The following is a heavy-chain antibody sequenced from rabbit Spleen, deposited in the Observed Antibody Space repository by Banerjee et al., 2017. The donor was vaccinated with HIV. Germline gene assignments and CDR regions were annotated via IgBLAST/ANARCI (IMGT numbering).Heavy chain of an antibody. J-gene: IGHJ4*01. Sequence: QSLEESGGDLVKPGASLTLTCTASGFDLSWHYYMCWVRQAPGKGLEWIACIYSSSSGSTYYASWAKGRFTISKTSSTTVTLQMTRLTAADTATYFCARDLADVIGWNFNLWGPGTLVTVS. D-gene: IGHD1-1*01. CDR3: ARDLADVIGWNFNL. CDR2: IYSSSSGST. V-gene: IGHV1S40*01. CDR1: GFDLSWHYY.